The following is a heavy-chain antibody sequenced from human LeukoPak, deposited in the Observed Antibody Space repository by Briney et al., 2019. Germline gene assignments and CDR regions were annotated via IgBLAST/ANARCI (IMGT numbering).Heavy chain of an antibody. V-gene: IGHV1-69*04. J-gene: IGHJ4*02. CDR1: GGTFSSYA. CDR2: IIPILGIA. D-gene: IGHD1-26*01. CDR3: ARWGGSHDY. Sequence: GASVKVSCKASGGTFSSYAISWVRQAPGQGLEWMGRIIPILGIANYAQKFQGRVTSTADKSTSTAYMELSSLRSEDTAVYYCARWGGSHDYWGQGTLVTVSS.